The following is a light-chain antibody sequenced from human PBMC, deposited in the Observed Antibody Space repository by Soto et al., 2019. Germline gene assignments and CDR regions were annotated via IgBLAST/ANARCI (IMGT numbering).Light chain of an antibody. CDR2: SAS. Sequence: EIVLTQSPGTLSLSPGERATLSCRASQSVSSSYLAWYQQKPGQAPRLLIYSASSRATGIPDRFSGSGSGTDFTLTISRLEPEDFAVYYCQQYGSSPRVMTFAQGTRLAIK. V-gene: IGKV3-20*01. CDR1: QSVSSSY. CDR3: QQYGSSPRVMT. J-gene: IGKJ5*01.